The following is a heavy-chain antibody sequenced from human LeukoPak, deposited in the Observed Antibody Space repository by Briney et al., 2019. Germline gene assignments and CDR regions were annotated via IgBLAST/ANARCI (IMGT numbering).Heavy chain of an antibody. D-gene: IGHD4-11*01. CDR3: AKPHSHFPPYFDY. Sequence: SETLSLTCAVSGGSISTYNWWSWVRQPPGKGLEWIGEIFYSGSINYNPSLKHRVTLSLDKSKNQFSLQLSSVTAADTAMYYCAKPHSHFPPYFDYWGQGTLVIVSS. CDR2: IFYSGSI. CDR1: GGSISTYNW. V-gene: IGHV4-4*02. J-gene: IGHJ4*02.